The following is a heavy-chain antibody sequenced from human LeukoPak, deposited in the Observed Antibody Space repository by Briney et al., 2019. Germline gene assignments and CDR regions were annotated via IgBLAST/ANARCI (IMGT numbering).Heavy chain of an antibody. CDR2: ISSSSTYI. Sequence: GGSLRLSCAASEFTFNNYGMSWVRQAPGKVLEWVSSISSSSTYIFYADSVKGRFTISRDDAKNSLYLQMNSLRAEDTAVYSCARVRVGATYGGAFDIWGQGTMVTVSS. D-gene: IGHD1-26*01. CDR3: ARVRVGATYGGAFDI. J-gene: IGHJ3*02. V-gene: IGHV3-21*01. CDR1: EFTFNNYG.